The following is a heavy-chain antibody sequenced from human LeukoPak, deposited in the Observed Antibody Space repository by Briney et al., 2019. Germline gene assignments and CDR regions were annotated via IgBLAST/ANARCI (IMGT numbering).Heavy chain of an antibody. CDR2: IYHSGST. Sequence: PSETLFLTCTVSGYSIGSGSYWGWIRQPPGKGLEWIGSIYHSGSTYYNPSLKSRVTISLDTSKNQFSLQLSSVTAAATAVYYCARAGSGWFPSYFVYWGQGTLVTVSS. CDR1: GYSIGSGSY. J-gene: IGHJ4*02. V-gene: IGHV4-38-2*02. D-gene: IGHD6-19*01. CDR3: ARAGSGWFPSYFVY.